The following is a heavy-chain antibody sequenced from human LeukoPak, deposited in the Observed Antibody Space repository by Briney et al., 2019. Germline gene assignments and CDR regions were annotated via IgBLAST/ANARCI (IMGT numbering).Heavy chain of an antibody. J-gene: IGHJ6*03. V-gene: IGHV3-11*04. CDR3: ASANPILLDYYYYYYMDV. D-gene: IGHD3-3*01. CDR2: ISSSGSTI. Sequence: GGSLRLSCAASGSTFSDYYMSWIRQAPGKGLEWVSYISSSGSTIYYADSVKGRFTISRDNAKNSLYLQMNSLRAEDTAVYYCASANPILLDYYYYYYMDVWGKGTTVTVSS. CDR1: GSTFSDYY.